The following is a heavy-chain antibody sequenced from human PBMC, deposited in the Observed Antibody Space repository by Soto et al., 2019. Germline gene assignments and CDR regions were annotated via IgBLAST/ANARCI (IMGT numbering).Heavy chain of an antibody. Sequence: GGSLRLSCAASGFTFSSYGMHWVRQAPGKGLEWVAVISYDGSNKYYADSVKGRFTISRDNSKNTLYLQMNSLRAEDTAVYYCAKGSIMITFGGVIGYGMAVWGQGTTVTGSS. D-gene: IGHD3-16*01. CDR3: AKGSIMITFGGVIGYGMAV. CDR2: ISYDGSNK. V-gene: IGHV3-30*18. CDR1: GFTFSSYG. J-gene: IGHJ6*02.